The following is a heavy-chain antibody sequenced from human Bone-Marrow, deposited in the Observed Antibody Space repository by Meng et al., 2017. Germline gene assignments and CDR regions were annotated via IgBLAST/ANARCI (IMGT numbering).Heavy chain of an antibody. CDR3: ARGGYCSGGSCN. V-gene: IGHV4-39*07. D-gene: IGHD2-15*01. J-gene: IGHJ4*02. CDR2: FYYSGST. Sequence: QLQLQESGAGLVKPSETLSLTCTVSGGASSSSSYYWGWIRQPPGKGLEWIGSFYYSGSTFSNPSLKSRVTISVDTSKNQFSLKLSSVTAADTAVYYCARGGYCSGGSCNWGQGTLVTVSS. CDR1: GGASSSSSYY.